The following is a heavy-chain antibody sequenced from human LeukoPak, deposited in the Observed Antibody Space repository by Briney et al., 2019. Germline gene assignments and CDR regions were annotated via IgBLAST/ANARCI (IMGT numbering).Heavy chain of an antibody. D-gene: IGHD2-2*01. CDR2: IWYDGSNK. CDR1: GFTFSTYG. J-gene: IGHJ4*02. V-gene: IGHV3-33*01. Sequence: PGGSLRLSCAASGFTFSTYGMHWVRQAAGKGRQWVAVIWYDGSNKQYADSVKGRFTISRDNSKNTLYLQMNSLRAEDTAVYYCARSRYCSSTSCYGFLDYWGQGTLVTVSS. CDR3: ARSRYCSSTSCYGFLDY.